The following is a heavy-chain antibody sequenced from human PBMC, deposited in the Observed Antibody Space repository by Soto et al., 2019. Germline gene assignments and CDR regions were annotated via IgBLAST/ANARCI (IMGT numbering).Heavy chain of an antibody. CDR1: GFTFSDYY. CDR2: IYYSGST. CDR3: ARYSGSYYFRVANWFDP. Sequence: PGGSLRLSCAASGFTFSDYYMSLIRQPPGKGLECIGYIYYSGSTNYNPSLKSRVTISVDTSKNQFSLKLSSVTAADTAVYYCARYSGSYYFRVANWFDPWGQGTLVTVS. J-gene: IGHJ5*02. V-gene: IGHV4-59*01. D-gene: IGHD1-26*01.